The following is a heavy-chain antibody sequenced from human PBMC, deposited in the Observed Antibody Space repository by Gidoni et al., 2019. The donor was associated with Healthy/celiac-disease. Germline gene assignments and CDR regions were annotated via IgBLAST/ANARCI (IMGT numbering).Heavy chain of an antibody. Sequence: QVQLVQSGAEVKKPGASVKFSCKASGYTFTSYGISWVRQAPGQGLEWMGWISAYNGNTNYAQKLQGRVTMTTDTSTSTAYMELRSLRSDDTAVYYCARDPRRVVPAARRAFDYWGQGTLVTVSS. J-gene: IGHJ4*02. D-gene: IGHD2-2*01. V-gene: IGHV1-18*04. CDR1: GYTFTSYG. CDR3: ARDPRRVVPAARRAFDY. CDR2: ISAYNGNT.